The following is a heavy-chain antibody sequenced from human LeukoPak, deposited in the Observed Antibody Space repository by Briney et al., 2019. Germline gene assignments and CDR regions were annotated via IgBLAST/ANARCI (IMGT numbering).Heavy chain of an antibody. J-gene: IGHJ3*02. CDR2: IYYSGST. D-gene: IGHD1-26*01. CDR1: GGSISSYY. CDR3: ARATFGGSYYAFDI. V-gene: IGHV4-59*01. Sequence: SETLSLTCTVSGGSISSYYWSWIRQPPGKGLEWIGYIYYSGSTNYNPSLKSRVTISVDTSKNQFSLKLSSVTAADTAVYYCARATFGGSYYAFDIWGQGTRDTVSS.